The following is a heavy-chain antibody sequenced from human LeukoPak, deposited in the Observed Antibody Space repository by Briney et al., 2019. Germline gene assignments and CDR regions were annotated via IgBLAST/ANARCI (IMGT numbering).Heavy chain of an antibody. D-gene: IGHD6-19*01. CDR1: GFTFPIYA. CDR3: AREAAVSGPSYFDS. CDR2: ISYDGSNK. Sequence: GRSLRLSCAASGFTFPIYAIHWVRQAPGKGLEWVAVISYDGSNKYYADSVKGRFTISRDNSKNTLYLQMNSLRAEDTAVYYCAREAAVSGPSYFDSWGQGTLVTVSS. V-gene: IGHV3-30-3*01. J-gene: IGHJ4*02.